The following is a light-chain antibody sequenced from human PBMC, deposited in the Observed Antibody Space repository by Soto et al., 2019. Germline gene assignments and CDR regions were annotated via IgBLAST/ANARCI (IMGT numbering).Light chain of an antibody. Sequence: EIVLTQSPCTLSLSPGERATLSCRASQSVSNNYLAWYQQKPGQAPRLLIYGASNRATGIPDRFSGSGSGTDFTLTISRLEPEDFAVYYCQQYNYWPPWTFGQGTKVDIK. CDR3: QQYNYWPPWT. V-gene: IGKV3-20*01. J-gene: IGKJ1*01. CDR1: QSVSNNY. CDR2: GAS.